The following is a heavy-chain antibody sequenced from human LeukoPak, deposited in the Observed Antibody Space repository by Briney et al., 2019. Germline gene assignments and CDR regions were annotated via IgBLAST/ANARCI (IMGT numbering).Heavy chain of an antibody. V-gene: IGHV1-2*02. Sequence: GASVKVSCKASGYTFTDYYIHWVRQAPGQGLEWMGWINPNSGGTNYPQKFQGRVSMTRDTSISTAYMELSRLRSDDTAVYYCAGGQYVDTAMVPLDYWGQGTLVTVSS. CDR3: AGGQYVDTAMVPLDY. CDR1: GYTFTDYY. CDR2: INPNSGGT. J-gene: IGHJ4*02. D-gene: IGHD5-18*01.